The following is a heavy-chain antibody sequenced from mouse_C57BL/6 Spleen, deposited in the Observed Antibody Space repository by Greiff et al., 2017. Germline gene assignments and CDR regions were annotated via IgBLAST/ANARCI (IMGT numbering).Heavy chain of an antibody. CDR3: ARMVTTGAFTD. J-gene: IGHJ3*01. CDR2: INPNNGGT. Sequence: VQLQQPGPELVKPGASVKIPCKASGYTFTDYNMDWVKQSHGKSLEWIGDINPNNGGTIYNQKFKGKATLTVDKSSSTAYMELRSLTSEDTAVYYCARMVTTGAFTDWGQGTLVTVSA. D-gene: IGHD2-2*01. V-gene: IGHV1-18*01. CDR1: GYTFTDYN.